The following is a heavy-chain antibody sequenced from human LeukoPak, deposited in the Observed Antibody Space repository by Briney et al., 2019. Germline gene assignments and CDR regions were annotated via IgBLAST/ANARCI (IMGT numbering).Heavy chain of an antibody. CDR2: INPNSGGT. V-gene: IGHV1-2*02. Sequence: GASVKVSCKASGGTFSSYAISWVRQAPGQGLEWMGWINPNSGGTNYAQKFQGRVTMTRDTSISTAYMELSRLRSDDTAVYYCARAPPAYSGSYSDYWGQGTLVTVSS. D-gene: IGHD1-26*01. J-gene: IGHJ4*02. CDR3: ARAPPAYSGSYSDY. CDR1: GGTFSSYA.